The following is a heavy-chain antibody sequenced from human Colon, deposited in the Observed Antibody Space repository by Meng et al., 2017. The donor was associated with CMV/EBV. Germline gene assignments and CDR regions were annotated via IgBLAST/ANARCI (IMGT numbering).Heavy chain of an antibody. V-gene: IGHV3-23*01. D-gene: IGHD3-16*01. CDR2: VSGTGDNT. J-gene: IGHJ4*02. CDR3: HAFGGYSY. CDR1: GFTTYA. Sequence: GGSLRLSCVGSGFTTYAMNWVRQAPGKGLEWVSTVSGTGDNTYYADSVKGRFTISRDNSKNTVYLQMNSLRGEDTAMYFCHAFGGYSYWGQGTLVTVSS.